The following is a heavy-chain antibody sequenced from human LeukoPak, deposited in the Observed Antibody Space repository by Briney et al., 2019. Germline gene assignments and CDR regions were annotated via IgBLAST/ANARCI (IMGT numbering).Heavy chain of an antibody. D-gene: IGHD4-17*01. CDR2: INPNSGGT. Sequence: ASVKVSCKAYGYTFTGYYMHWVRQAPGQGLEWMGWINPNSGGTNYAQKFQGRVTMTRDTSISTAYMELSRLRSDDTAVYYCARDIGHDYGDPIDYWGQGTLVTVSS. V-gene: IGHV1-2*02. CDR3: ARDIGHDYGDPIDY. CDR1: GYTFTGYY. J-gene: IGHJ4*02.